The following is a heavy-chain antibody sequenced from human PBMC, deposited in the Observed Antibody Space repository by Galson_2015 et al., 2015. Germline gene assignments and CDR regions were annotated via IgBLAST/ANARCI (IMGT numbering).Heavy chain of an antibody. CDR3: AADLSIVVVPAAMFL. CDR1: GGSFSGYY. Sequence: SETLSLTCAVYGGSFSGYYWSWIRQPPGKGLEWIGEINHSGSTNYNPSLKSRVTISVDTSKNQFSLKLSSVTAADTAVYYCAADLSIVVVPAAMFLWGQGTLVTVSS. CDR2: INHSGST. J-gene: IGHJ4*02. D-gene: IGHD2-2*01. V-gene: IGHV4-34*01.